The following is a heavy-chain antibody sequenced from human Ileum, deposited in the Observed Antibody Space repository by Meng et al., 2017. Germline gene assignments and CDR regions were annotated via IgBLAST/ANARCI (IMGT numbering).Heavy chain of an antibody. V-gene: IGHV4-30-4*01. CDR2: IYYSGST. CDR1: GGSISSGDYY. J-gene: IGHJ4*02. CDR3: ARDRDSSGYYPY. D-gene: IGHD3-22*01. Sequence: QVRLQESGPGLVKPSQTLSLTSPVSGGSISSGDYYWSWIRQPPGKGLEWIGYIYYSGSTYYNPSLKSRLTISVDTSKNQFSLKLSSVTAADTAVYYCARDRDSSGYYPYWGQGTLVTVSS.